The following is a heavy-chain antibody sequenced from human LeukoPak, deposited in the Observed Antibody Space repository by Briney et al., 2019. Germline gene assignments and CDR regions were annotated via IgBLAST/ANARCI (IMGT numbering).Heavy chain of an antibody. D-gene: IGHD5-18*01. Sequence: PSETLSLTCNVSGYSISSGYYWAWIRQSPGKGLEWIGSIYHSGSTYYNPSLKSRVTMSVDTSKNQFSLKLSSVTAADTAVYYCARGFRMWIQHFYFDYWGQGTLVTVSS. CDR3: ARGFRMWIQHFYFDY. V-gene: IGHV4-38-2*02. CDR1: GYSISSGYY. CDR2: IYHSGST. J-gene: IGHJ4*02.